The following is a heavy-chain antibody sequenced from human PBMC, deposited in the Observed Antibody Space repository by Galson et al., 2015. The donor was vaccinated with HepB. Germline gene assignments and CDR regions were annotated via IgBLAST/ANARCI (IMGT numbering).Heavy chain of an antibody. D-gene: IGHD3-22*01. CDR1: GFTFSSYA. V-gene: IGHV3-23*01. CDR2: ISGSGGST. Sequence: SLRLSCAASGFTFSSYAMSWVRQAPGKGLEWVSAISGSGGSTYYADSVKGRFTISRDNSKNTLYLQMNSLRAEDTAVYYCAKDKSITMIVVVINDYGMDVWGQGTTVTVS. J-gene: IGHJ6*02. CDR3: AKDKSITMIVVVINDYGMDV.